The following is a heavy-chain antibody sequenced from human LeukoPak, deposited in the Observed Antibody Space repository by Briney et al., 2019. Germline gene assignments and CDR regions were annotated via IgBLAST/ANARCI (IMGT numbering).Heavy chain of an antibody. CDR1: GFTFSSCA. CDR2: ISASGGSA. V-gene: IGHV3-23*01. CDR3: AKSVSPVTPPDY. J-gene: IGHJ4*02. D-gene: IGHD4-17*01. Sequence: PGGSLRLSCAASGFTFSSCAMSWVRQAPGKGLQWVSSISASGGSAYYADSVRGRFTISRDNSKNTLYLQMNSLRAEDTAVYYCAKSVSPVTPPDYWGLGTLVTVSP.